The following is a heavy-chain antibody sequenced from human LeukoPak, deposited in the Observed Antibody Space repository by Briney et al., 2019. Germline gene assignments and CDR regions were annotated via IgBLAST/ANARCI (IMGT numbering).Heavy chain of an antibody. CDR1: GGSISSDSYH. CDR3: ARVQLWVYYYMDV. Sequence: SQTLSLTCSVSGGSISSDSYHWTWIRQPAGKGLEWIGRVISSGTTNYNPSLKSRVTILVDTSKNQFSLKLNFVTAADTAVYYCARVQLWVYYYMDVWGKGTTVTVSS. D-gene: IGHD5-18*01. CDR2: VISSGTT. J-gene: IGHJ6*03. V-gene: IGHV4-61*02.